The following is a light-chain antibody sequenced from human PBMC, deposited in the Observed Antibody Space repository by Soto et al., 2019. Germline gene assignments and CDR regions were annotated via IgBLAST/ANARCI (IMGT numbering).Light chain of an antibody. Sequence: DIQMTQSPSTLSASVGDRVTITCRASQSINSWLAWYQQKPGKAPKLPIYKASSLESGVPSRFSGSGSGTEFTLTISGLLPEDFATYHCQQLNTLPFTFGQGTRLEIK. CDR3: QQLNTLPFT. J-gene: IGKJ5*01. V-gene: IGKV1-5*03. CDR2: KAS. CDR1: QSINSW.